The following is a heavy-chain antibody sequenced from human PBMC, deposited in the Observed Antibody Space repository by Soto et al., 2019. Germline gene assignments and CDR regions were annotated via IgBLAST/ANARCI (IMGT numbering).Heavy chain of an antibody. V-gene: IGHV1-18*04. CDR2: ISAYNGNT. CDR1: GYTFTSYG. Sequence: QVQLVQSGAEVKKPWASVKVSCKASGYTFTSYGISWVRQAPGQGPEWMGWISAYNGNTNYAQKLQGRVTMTTDTSTSTAYMELRSLRSDDTAVYYCARDSTGKIQSGYDSRGMDVWGQGTTVTVSS. J-gene: IGHJ6*02. D-gene: IGHD5-12*01. CDR3: ARDSTGKIQSGYDSRGMDV.